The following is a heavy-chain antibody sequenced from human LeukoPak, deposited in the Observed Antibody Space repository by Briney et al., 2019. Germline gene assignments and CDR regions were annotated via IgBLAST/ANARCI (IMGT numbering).Heavy chain of an antibody. CDR1: GGSISSYY. V-gene: IGHV4-59*01. CDR2: IYYSGST. CDR3: ARDSGDSYYNPNNWFDP. J-gene: IGHJ5*02. Sequence: SETLSLTCTVSGGSISSYYWSWIRQPPGKGLEWIGNIYYSGSTNYNPSLKSRVTISVDTSKNQFSLKLSSVTAADTAVHYCARDSGDSYYNPNNWFDPWGQGTLVTVSS. D-gene: IGHD3-10*01.